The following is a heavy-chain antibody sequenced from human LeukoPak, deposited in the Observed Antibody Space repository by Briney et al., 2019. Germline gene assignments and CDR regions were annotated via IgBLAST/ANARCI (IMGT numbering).Heavy chain of an antibody. J-gene: IGHJ4*02. CDR1: GGSISSSSYY. CDR3: ARASIVATRYYFDY. V-gene: IGHV4-39*07. D-gene: IGHD5-12*01. Sequence: SETLSLTCTVSGGSISSSSYYWGWIRQPPGKGLEWIGSIYYSGSTYYNPSLKSRVTISVDTSKNQFSLKLSSVTAADTAVYYCARASIVATRYYFDYWGQGTLVTVSS. CDR2: IYYSGST.